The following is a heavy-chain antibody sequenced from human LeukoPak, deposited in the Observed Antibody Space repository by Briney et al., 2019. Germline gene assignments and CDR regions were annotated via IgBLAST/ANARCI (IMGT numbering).Heavy chain of an antibody. CDR1: GYTFIIYY. V-gene: IGHV1-2*02. CDR3: AREEVIGDGYNFFDY. J-gene: IGHJ4*02. Sequence: ASVTVSFTASGYTFIIYYMHWVGQAPGQGREWMGWINPHSGGTNSENKFQGRDNMIRDTTISTVYMELSRLRSDDTALYYCAREEVIGDGYNFFDYWGQGTLVTVSS. D-gene: IGHD5-24*01. CDR2: INPHSGGT.